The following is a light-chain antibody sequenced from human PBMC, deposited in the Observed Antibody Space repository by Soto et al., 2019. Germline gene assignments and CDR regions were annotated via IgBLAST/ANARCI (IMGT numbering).Light chain of an antibody. J-gene: IGKJ1*01. CDR2: KAS. CDR3: QQYNSYPWT. CDR1: QSISSW. V-gene: IGKV1-5*03. Sequence: DIQMTQSPSTLSASVGDRVTITCRASQSISSWLAWYQQKPGKAPKLLIYKASSLESGVPSRFSGSGSGTXXXXTXXSLQPDDFATYYCQQYNSYPWTFGQGTKVEIK.